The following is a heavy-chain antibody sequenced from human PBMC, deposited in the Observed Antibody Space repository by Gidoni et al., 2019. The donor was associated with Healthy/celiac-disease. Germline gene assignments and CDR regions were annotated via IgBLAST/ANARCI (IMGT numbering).Heavy chain of an antibody. CDR3: AKDRSQVVTTNY. Sequence: EVQLLESGGGLVQPGGSLRLSCATSGFTFSSYAMSWVRQAPGKGLEWVSAISGSGGSTYYADSVKGRFTISRDNSKNTLYLQMNSLRAEDTAVYYCAKDRSQVVTTNYWGQGTLVTVSS. CDR2: ISGSGGST. J-gene: IGHJ4*02. CDR1: GFTFSSYA. V-gene: IGHV3-23*01. D-gene: IGHD2-21*02.